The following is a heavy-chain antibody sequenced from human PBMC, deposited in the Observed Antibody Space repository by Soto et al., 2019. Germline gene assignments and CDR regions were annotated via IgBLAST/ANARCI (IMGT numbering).Heavy chain of an antibody. J-gene: IGHJ4*02. V-gene: IGHV3-23*01. CDR3: AKGGLSTTGFRY. Sequence: EVQLLESGGGLVQPGGSLRLSCAASGFTFGSSDMTWVRQAPGQGLEWVSSISSSTGGTFYACAVAGRFTISRDNFKNTLYLQMNILKAEDTAVYRCAKGGLSTTGFRYWGQRTLVTVSS. CDR1: GFTFGSSD. CDR2: ISSSTGGT. D-gene: IGHD1-1*01.